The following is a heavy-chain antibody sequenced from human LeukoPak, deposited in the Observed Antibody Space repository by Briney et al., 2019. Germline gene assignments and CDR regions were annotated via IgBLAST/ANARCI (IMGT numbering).Heavy chain of an antibody. CDR2: INPSGGST. CDR1: GYTFTSYY. J-gene: IGHJ4*02. Sequence: ASVKVSCKASGYTFTSYYMHWVRQAPGQGLEWMGIINPSGGSTSYAQKFQGRVTITADKSTSTAYMELSSLRSEDTAVYYCARGGVMVRGVIIARNFDYWGQGTLVTVSS. D-gene: IGHD3-10*01. CDR3: ARGGVMVRGVIIARNFDY. V-gene: IGHV1-46*01.